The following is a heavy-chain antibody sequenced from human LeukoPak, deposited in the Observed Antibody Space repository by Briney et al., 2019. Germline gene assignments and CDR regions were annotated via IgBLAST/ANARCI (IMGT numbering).Heavy chain of an antibody. Sequence: GGFLRLSCAASGFTFSSYAMHWVRQAPGKGLEGVAVISYDGSNKYYADSVKGRFTISRDNSKDTLYLQMNSLRAEDTAVYYCARDLGGYSDPVYWGQGTLVTVSS. V-gene: IGHV3-30-3*01. CDR2: ISYDGSNK. CDR1: GFTFSSYA. CDR3: ARDLGGYSDPVY. D-gene: IGHD5-18*01. J-gene: IGHJ4*02.